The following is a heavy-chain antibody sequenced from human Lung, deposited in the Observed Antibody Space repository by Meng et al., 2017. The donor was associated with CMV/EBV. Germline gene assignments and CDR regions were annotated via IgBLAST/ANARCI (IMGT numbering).Heavy chain of an antibody. CDR2: FNPNGDVT. D-gene: IGHD3-22*01. CDR1: GFTFTTYF. CDR3: AREMPMTCYFDQ. V-gene: IGHV1-46*01. J-gene: IGHJ4*03. Sequence: QVQLVQSGAEVQNPGVSLKLSCETSGFTFTTYFMHWLRQAPGQGLQWMGLFNPNGDVTTYSPRFQGRITLTGDTSTSTLYMELSSLTSDDTAVYYCAREMPMTCYFDQWGQGTLVTVSS.